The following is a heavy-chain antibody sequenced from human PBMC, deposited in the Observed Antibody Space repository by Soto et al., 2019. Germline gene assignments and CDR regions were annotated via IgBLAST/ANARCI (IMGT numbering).Heavy chain of an antibody. CDR3: AKDYLGRSKVFDF. V-gene: IGHV3-30*18. CDR1: GFTLSNYG. D-gene: IGHD2-15*01. CDR2: ISDDGTNK. Sequence: GGSLRLSCAVYGFTLSNYGMHWVRQAPGKGLEWVALISDDGTNKYFVDSVKGRFTISRDNSRNMVYLQMNRLRAEDTAVYYCAKDYLGRSKVFDFCGQGTLVTVSS. J-gene: IGHJ3*01.